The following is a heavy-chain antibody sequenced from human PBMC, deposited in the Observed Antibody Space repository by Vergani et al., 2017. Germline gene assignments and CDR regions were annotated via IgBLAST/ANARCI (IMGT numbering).Heavy chain of an antibody. J-gene: IGHJ4*02. D-gene: IGHD3-9*01. Sequence: EVQLLESGGGLVQPGGSLRLTCAASEFTFSNYAMNWVLQAPGKRLEWVSGIRGSGVSAYYTDSVKGRFTISRYNAKNMLFLQMNSLRTEDTAIYYCAKQYFVAGNYFFDYWGQGTLVTVSS. CDR3: AKQYFVAGNYFFDY. V-gene: IGHV3-23*01. CDR2: IRGSGVSA. CDR1: EFTFSNYA.